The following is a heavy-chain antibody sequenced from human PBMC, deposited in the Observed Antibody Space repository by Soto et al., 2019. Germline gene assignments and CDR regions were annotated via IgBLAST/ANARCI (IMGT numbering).Heavy chain of an antibody. V-gene: IGHV4-39*01. CDR1: GGSISSSSYY. Sequence: PSETLSLTCTVSGGSISSSSYYWGWIRQPPGRGLEWIGSIYYSGSTYYNPSLKSRVTISVDTTKNQFSLNLNSVTAADTAVYYCAIVYYVFWSGYSLNWFDPWGQGTLVTVSS. J-gene: IGHJ5*02. D-gene: IGHD3-3*01. CDR3: AIVYYVFWSGYSLNWFDP. CDR2: IYYSGST.